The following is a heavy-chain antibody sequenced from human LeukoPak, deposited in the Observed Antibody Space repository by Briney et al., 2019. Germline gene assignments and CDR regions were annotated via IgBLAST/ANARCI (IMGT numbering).Heavy chain of an antibody. CDR3: AKAPSGSPMGGERHFDS. CDR2: ISSSSSYI. V-gene: IGHV3-21*04. Sequence: GGSLRLSCAASGFTFSSYSMNWVRQAPGKGLEWVSSISSSSSYIYYADSVKGRFTISRDNSKNTLYLQMNTLRVEDTAVYYCAKAPSGSPMGGERHFDSWGQGTLVTVSS. CDR1: GFTFSSYS. D-gene: IGHD1-1*01. J-gene: IGHJ4*02.